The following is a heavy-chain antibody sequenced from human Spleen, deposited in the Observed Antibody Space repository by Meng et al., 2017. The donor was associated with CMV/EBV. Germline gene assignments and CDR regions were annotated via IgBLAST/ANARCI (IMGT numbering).Heavy chain of an antibody. CDR1: GFTFSSYA. D-gene: IGHD2-2*02. J-gene: IGHJ4*02. Sequence: GGSLRLSCAASGFTFSSYAMHWVRQAPGKGLEWVAVISYDGSNKYYADSVKGRFTISRDNSKNTLYLQMNSLRAEDTAVYYCGVDIVVVPAAIRLAPGIDYWGQGTLGTVS. CDR3: GVDIVVVPAAIRLAPGIDY. CDR2: ISYDGSNK. V-gene: IGHV3-30-3*01.